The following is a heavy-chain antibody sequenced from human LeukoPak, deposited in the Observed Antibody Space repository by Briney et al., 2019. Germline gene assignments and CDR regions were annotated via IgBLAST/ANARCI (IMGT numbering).Heavy chain of an antibody. CDR1: GINVSSNY. CDR3: ARGTRRFYSDSSGFAGDYYYYYMDV. Sequence: PGGSLRLSCAVSGINVSSNYMSWVRQAPGKGLEWVSVIYSGGTTYYADSVKGRFTISRDNSKNTLYLQMNGLRAEDTAVYYCARGTRRFYSDSSGFAGDYYYYYMDVSGKGTTVIVSS. J-gene: IGHJ6*03. D-gene: IGHD3-22*01. CDR2: IYSGGTT. V-gene: IGHV3-53*01.